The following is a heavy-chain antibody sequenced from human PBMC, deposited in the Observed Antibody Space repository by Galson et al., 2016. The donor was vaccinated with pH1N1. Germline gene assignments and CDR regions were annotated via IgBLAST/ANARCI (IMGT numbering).Heavy chain of an antibody. D-gene: IGHD2-15*01. Sequence: SVKVSCKASGGTFSNYDINWVRQGTGQGLEWMGWKNPNNDNTGYAQKFQGRVTMTRNTSISTAYMELSSLRSEDTAVYYCARGGYCSGGSCYDVFDYWGQGTLVTVS. CDR3: ARGGYCSGGSCYDVFDY. V-gene: IGHV1-8*01. CDR2: KNPNNDNT. J-gene: IGHJ4*02. CDR1: GGTFSNYD.